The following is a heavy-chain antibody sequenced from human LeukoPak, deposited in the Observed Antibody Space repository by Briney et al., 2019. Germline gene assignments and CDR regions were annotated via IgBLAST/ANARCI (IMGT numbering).Heavy chain of an antibody. CDR1: GFTFSSYS. Sequence: GGSLRLSCAASGFTFSSYSMNWVRQAPGKGLEWVSSISSSSSYIYYADSVKGRFTISRDNAKNSLYLQMNSLRAEDTAVYYCARDREAVADYYYYGMDVWGQGTTVTVSS. V-gene: IGHV3-21*01. D-gene: IGHD6-19*01. J-gene: IGHJ6*02. CDR3: ARDREAVADYYYYGMDV. CDR2: ISSSSSYI.